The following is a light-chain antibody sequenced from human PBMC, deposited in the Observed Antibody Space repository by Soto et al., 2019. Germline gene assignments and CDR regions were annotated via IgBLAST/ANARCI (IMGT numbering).Light chain of an antibody. J-gene: IGKJ4*02. V-gene: IGKV3-20*01. CDR1: QSVTSSY. CDR3: QQYGSSPRLR. CDR2: GAS. Sequence: EIVLTQSPGTLSLSPGERATLSCRASQSVTSSYLAWYQQKPGQAPRLLIYGASSRATGIPDRFSGSGSGTDFTLTISRLEPEDFAVYYGQQYGSSPRLRCGGVTKVDIK.